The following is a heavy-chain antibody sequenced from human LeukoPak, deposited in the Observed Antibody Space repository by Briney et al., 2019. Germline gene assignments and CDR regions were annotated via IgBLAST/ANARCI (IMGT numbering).Heavy chain of an antibody. CDR3: ARFTSSSSMDV. CDR1: GGSFSGYY. CDR2: INHSGST. J-gene: IGHJ6*03. V-gene: IGHV4-34*01. Sequence: PSETLSLTCAVYGGSFSGYYWSWIRQPPGKGLEWIGEINHSGSTNYNPSLKSRVTISVDTSKNQFSLKLSSVTAADTAVYYCARFTSSSSMDVWGKGTTVTVSS. D-gene: IGHD6-6*01.